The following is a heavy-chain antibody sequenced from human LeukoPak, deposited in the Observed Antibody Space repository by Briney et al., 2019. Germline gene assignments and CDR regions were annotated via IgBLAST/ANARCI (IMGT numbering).Heavy chain of an antibody. D-gene: IGHD1-14*01. CDR2: ISGSGGST. J-gene: IGHJ4*02. CDR3: AKEGPDLYYFDY. CDR1: GFTFSSHA. Sequence: GGSLRLSCAVSGFTFSSHAMNWVRQAPGEGLEWVSAISGSGGSTYYADSVKGRFTISRDNSKNTLYLQMNSLRAEDTAVYYCAKEGPDLYYFDYWGQGTLVTVSS. V-gene: IGHV3-23*01.